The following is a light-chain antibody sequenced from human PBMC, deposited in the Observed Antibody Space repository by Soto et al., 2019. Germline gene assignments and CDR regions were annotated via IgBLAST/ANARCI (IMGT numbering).Light chain of an antibody. Sequence: DIQMTQSPSSLSASVGDRVTITCRASQGISNYLAWYQPKPGKVPKLLIYAASTLQSGVPSRFSGRGSGPDFTLTISSLQPEDVAAYYCQKYNSAPWTFGQGTQAELK. J-gene: IGKJ1*01. CDR2: AAS. CDR1: QGISNY. V-gene: IGKV1-27*01. CDR3: QKYNSAPWT.